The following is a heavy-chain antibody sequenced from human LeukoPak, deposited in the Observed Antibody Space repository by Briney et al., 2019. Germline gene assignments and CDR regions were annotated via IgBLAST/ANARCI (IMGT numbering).Heavy chain of an antibody. CDR1: GFTLRSYV. J-gene: IGHJ4*02. D-gene: IGHD2-21*02. CDR2: ISGGGDST. V-gene: IGHV3-23*01. CDR3: AKDRLLNCRGDCYIFDY. Sequence: PGGSLRLSCVASGFTLRSYVMNWVRQTPGKGLEWVSSISGGGDSTFYADSVKGRFSTSRDNSKNTLYLQVNGLRTEDTAVYYCAKDRLLNCRGDCYIFDYWGQGTVVTVSS.